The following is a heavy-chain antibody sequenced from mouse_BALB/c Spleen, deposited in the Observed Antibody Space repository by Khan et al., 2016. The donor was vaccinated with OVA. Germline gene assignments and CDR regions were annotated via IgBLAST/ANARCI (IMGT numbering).Heavy chain of an antibody. V-gene: IGHV5-6*01. J-gene: IGHJ3*01. Sequence: VQLQESGGDLVKPGGSLKLSCAASGFTFSSYGMSWVRQTPDKRLEWVATTTSGGSYTYYPDSVKGRFTISRDNAKNTLYLQMTSLKSEDTAMYYCARLGNSGGQGTLVTVSA. CDR1: GFTFSSYG. CDR2: TTSGGSYT. D-gene: IGHD2-1*01. CDR3: ARLGNS.